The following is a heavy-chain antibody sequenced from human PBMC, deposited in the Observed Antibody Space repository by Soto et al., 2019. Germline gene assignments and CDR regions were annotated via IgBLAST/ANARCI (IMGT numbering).Heavy chain of an antibody. CDR1: GYTFTSYG. D-gene: IGHD2-15*01. J-gene: IGHJ5*02. Sequence: ASVKVSCKASGYTFTSYGISWVRQAPGQGLEWMGWISAYNGNTNYAQKLQGRVTITTDTSTSTAYMELRSLRSDDTAVYYCARADIVVVVAATPLWFDPWGQGTLVTVSS. CDR2: ISAYNGNT. CDR3: ARADIVVVVAATPLWFDP. V-gene: IGHV1-18*01.